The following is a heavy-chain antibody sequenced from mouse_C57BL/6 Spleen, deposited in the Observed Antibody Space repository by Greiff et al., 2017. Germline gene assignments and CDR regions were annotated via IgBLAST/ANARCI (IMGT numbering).Heavy chain of an antibody. D-gene: IGHD2-1*01. CDR1: GCPFGDSY. J-gene: IGHJ4*01. CDR3: ARDLHS. CDR2: INYVGSST. V-gene: IGHV5-16*01. Sequence: LQQSKAGLLHPGSSKQLSSPPSGCPFGDSYMALVLQVPEKGLEWVENINYVGSSTYYLGSLKRRFIISRDNANNILYLQMSSLKSEDTAAYYCARDLHSRGQGASEPVS.